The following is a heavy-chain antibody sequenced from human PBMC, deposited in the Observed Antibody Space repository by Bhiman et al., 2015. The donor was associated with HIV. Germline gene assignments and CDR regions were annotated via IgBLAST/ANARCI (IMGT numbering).Heavy chain of an antibody. CDR2: ISSSGSTI. J-gene: IGHJ4*02. D-gene: IGHD3-22*01. CDR1: GFTFSSYE. V-gene: IGHV3-48*03. CDR3: ARDATYYYDSSGSIDY. Sequence: EVQLVESGGGLVQPGGSLRLSCAASGFTFSSYEMNWVRQAPGKGLEWVSYISSSGSTIYYADSVKGRFTISRDNAKNSLYLQMNSLRAEDTAVYYCARDATYYYDSSGSIDYWGQGTLVTVSS.